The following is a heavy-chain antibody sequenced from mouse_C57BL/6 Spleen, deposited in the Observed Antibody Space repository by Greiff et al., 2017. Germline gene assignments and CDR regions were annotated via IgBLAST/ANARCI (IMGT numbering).Heavy chain of an antibody. CDR3: TSHYYGSVYYFDY. CDR1: GFNIKDYY. J-gene: IGHJ2*01. V-gene: IGHV14-1*01. D-gene: IGHD1-1*01. Sequence: VQLQQSGAELVRPGASVKLSCTASGFNIKDYYMHWVKQRPEQGLEWIGRIDPEDGDTAYAPKFQGQATMTADTSSNTAYLQLSSLTSEDTAVYYCTSHYYGSVYYFDYWGQGTTLTVSS. CDR2: IDPEDGDT.